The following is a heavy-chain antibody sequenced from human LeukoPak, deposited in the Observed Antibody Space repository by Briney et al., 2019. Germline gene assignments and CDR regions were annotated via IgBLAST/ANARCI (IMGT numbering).Heavy chain of an antibody. CDR1: GFTFSSYW. D-gene: IGHD6-19*01. J-gene: IGHJ4*02. CDR3: ARELEIAVAGTLGY. Sequence: GGSLRPSCAASGFTFSSYWMHWVRQAPGKGLEWVAVIWYDGSNKYYADSVKGRFTISRDHSKNTLYLQMKSLRAEDTAVYYCARELEIAVAGTLGYWGQGTLVTVSS. V-gene: IGHV3-33*08. CDR2: IWYDGSNK.